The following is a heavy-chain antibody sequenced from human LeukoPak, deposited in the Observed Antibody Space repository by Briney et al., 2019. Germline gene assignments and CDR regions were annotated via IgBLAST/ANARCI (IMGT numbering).Heavy chain of an antibody. CDR2: INHSGST. D-gene: IGHD2-15*01. Sequence: SETLSLTCAVYGGSFSGYYWSWIRQPPGKGLEWIGEINHSGSTNYNPSLKSRVTISVDTSKNQFSLKLSSVTAADTAVYYCARGRRVADMGSKRGDNWFDPWGQGTLVTVSS. V-gene: IGHV4-34*01. CDR3: ARGRRVADMGSKRGDNWFDP. CDR1: GGSFSGYY. J-gene: IGHJ5*02.